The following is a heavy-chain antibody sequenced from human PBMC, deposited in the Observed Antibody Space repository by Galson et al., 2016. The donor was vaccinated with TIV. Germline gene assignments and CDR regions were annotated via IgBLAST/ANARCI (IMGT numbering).Heavy chain of an antibody. CDR1: GSMFSAHW. CDR2: MNPGDSET. CDR3: AKGKEYYEF. V-gene: IGHV5-51*03. Sequence: QSGAEVKKPGESLIISCKASGSMFSAHWFGWVRQMPGKGPEWIGIMNPGDSETRYSPSFEGQVTISADNSISTAYLQWNSLKASDTAVYYCAKGKEYYEFWGQGTLVTVSS. D-gene: IGHD3-16*01. J-gene: IGHJ4*02.